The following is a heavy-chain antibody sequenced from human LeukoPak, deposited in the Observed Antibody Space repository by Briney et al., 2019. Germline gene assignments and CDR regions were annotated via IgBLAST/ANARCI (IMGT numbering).Heavy chain of an antibody. V-gene: IGHV3-33*01. J-gene: IGHJ4*02. CDR2: IWYDGSNK. Sequence: GGSLRLSCAATGFTFSNYGMHWVRQAPGKGLEWVAVIWYDGSNKYYADSVKGRFTISRDNSKNTLYLQMNSLRAEDTAVYYCARRKAPPFDYWGQGTLVTVSS. CDR1: GFTFSNYG. CDR3: ARRKAPPFDY. D-gene: IGHD6-6*01.